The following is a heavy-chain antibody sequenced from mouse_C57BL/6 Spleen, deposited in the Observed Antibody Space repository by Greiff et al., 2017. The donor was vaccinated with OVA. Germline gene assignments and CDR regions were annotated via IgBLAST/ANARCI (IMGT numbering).Heavy chain of an antibody. CDR1: GFTFSSYA. J-gene: IGHJ1*03. D-gene: IGHD2-1*01. Sequence: EVKLVESGGGLVKPGGSLKLSCAASGFTFSSYAMSWVRQTPEKRLEWVATISDGGSYTYYPDNLKGRFTISRDNAKNNLYLQMSHLKSEDTAMYYCARDRIYYGNYWYFDVWGTGTTVTVSS. CDR3: ARDRIYYGNYWYFDV. V-gene: IGHV5-4*01. CDR2: ISDGGSYT.